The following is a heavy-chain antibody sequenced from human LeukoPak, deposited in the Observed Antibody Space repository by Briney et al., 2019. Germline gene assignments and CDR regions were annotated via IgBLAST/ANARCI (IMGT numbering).Heavy chain of an antibody. CDR3: ARGPLAFRRVAGIFS. J-gene: IGHJ5*02. CDR2: IIHSGGT. Sequence: SETLSLSCAVSGGSFNGYSYTWIRQPPGKGLEWIGEIIHSGGTSYNPSLKSRLTISVDTSRKQFSLKLTSVTAADTALYFCARGPLAFRRVAGIFSWGRGTQVTVSS. CDR1: GGSFNGYS. D-gene: IGHD6-19*01. V-gene: IGHV4-34*01.